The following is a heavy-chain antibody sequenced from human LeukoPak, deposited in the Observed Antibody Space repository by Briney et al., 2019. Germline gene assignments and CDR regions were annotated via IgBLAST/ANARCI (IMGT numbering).Heavy chain of an antibody. CDR2: INHSGST. V-gene: IGHV4-34*01. CDR3: ARVSPADILTGYYDY. Sequence: SETLSLTCAVYGGSFSGYYWSWIRQPPGKGLEWIGEINHSGSTNYNPSLKSRVTISVDTSKNQFSLKLSSVTAADTAVYYCARVSPADILTGYYDYWGQGTLVTVSS. D-gene: IGHD3-9*01. J-gene: IGHJ4*02. CDR1: GGSFSGYY.